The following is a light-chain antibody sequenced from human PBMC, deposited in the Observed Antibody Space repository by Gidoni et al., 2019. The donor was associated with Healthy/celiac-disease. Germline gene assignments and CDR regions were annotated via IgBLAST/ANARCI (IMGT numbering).Light chain of an antibody. CDR2: EVS. J-gene: IGLJ2*01. CDR3: SSYTSSSTVGVV. Sequence: QSALTQPASVSGSPGQSLTISCTGTSSDVGGYNYVSWYQQHPGKAPKLMIYEVSNRPSGVSNRFSGSKSGNTASLTISGLQAEDEADYYCSSYTSSSTVGVVFGGGTKLTVL. CDR1: SSDVGGYNY. V-gene: IGLV2-14*01.